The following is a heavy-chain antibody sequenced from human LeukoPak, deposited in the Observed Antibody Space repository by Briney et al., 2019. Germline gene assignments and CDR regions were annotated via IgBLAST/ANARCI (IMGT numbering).Heavy chain of an antibody. CDR3: AKDFLRDYYDSSGYFSYFDY. D-gene: IGHD3-22*01. CDR2: IRYDGSNK. Sequence: GGSLRLSCAASGFTFSSYGMHWVRQAPGKGLEWVAFIRYDGSNKYYADSVKGRFTISRDNSKNTLYLQMNSLRAEDTAVYYCAKDFLRDYYDSSGYFSYFDYWGQGTLVTVSS. J-gene: IGHJ4*02. V-gene: IGHV3-30*02. CDR1: GFTFSSYG.